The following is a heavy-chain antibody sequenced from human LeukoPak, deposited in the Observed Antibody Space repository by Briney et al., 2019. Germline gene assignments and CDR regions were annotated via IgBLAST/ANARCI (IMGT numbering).Heavy chain of an antibody. CDR3: ARQGRAGTTFDY. J-gene: IGHJ4*02. CDR1: GGPISSYL. Sequence: SELLNINWRGSGGPISSYLRILIRQAPDKRLYWIGYIYYSGSTNYNPSLKSRVTISVDTSKNQFSLKLSSVTAADTAVYYCARQGRAGTTFDYWGQGALVTVSS. CDR2: IYYSGST. D-gene: IGHD6-19*01. V-gene: IGHV4-59*01.